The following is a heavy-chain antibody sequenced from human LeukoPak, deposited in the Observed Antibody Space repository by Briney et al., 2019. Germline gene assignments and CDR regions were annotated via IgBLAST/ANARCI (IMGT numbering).Heavy chain of an antibody. CDR3: AKGQWELLSDAFDI. V-gene: IGHV3-21*04. J-gene: IGHJ3*02. Sequence: GGSLRLSCAASGFTFSSYSMNWVRQAPGKGLEWVSSISSSSSYIYYADSVKGRFTISRDNAKNSLYLQMNSLRAEDMALYYCAKGQWELLSDAFDIWGQGTMVTVSS. CDR1: GFTFSSYS. CDR2: ISSSSSYI. D-gene: IGHD1-26*01.